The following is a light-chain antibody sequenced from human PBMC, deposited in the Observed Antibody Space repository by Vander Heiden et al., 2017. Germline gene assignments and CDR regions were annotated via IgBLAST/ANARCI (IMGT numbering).Light chain of an antibody. CDR2: ANS. Sequence: QSALTQPPSVSGAPGQRVTISCTGSNSNIGAGYDVHWYQQLPGTAPKVLLYANSNRPSGVPDRFSGSKSGTSASLAITGLQAEDEADYYCQSYDSSLSGSVFGGGTKLTVL. V-gene: IGLV1-40*01. J-gene: IGLJ3*02. CDR1: NSNIGAGYD. CDR3: QSYDSSLSGSV.